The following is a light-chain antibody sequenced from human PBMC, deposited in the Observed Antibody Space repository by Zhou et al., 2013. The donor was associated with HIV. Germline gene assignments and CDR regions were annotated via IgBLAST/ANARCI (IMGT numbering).Light chain of an antibody. CDR3: QQSGNSLALT. J-gene: IGKJ4*01. CDR1: QSVSTN. V-gene: IGKV3-20*01. CDR2: GAS. Sequence: EVVMTQSPATLSVSPGDRATLSCRASQSVSTNLAWYQQKPGQAPRLLIYGASRRATGIPDRFSGSGSGTDFILTISRLEPEDFAVYYCQQSGNSLALTFGGGTKVEIK.